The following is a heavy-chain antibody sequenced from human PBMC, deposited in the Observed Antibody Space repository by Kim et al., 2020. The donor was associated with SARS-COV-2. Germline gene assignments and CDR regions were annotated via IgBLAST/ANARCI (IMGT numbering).Heavy chain of an antibody. CDR3: ARDRIRSGYGSGSYPISFGMDV. D-gene: IGHD3-10*01. V-gene: IGHV3-66*02. CDR1: GFTVSNNY. J-gene: IGHJ6*02. CDR2: IYSGGST. Sequence: GGSLRLSCAASGFTVSNNYMSWVRQAPGKGLEWVSVIYSGGSTYYADSVKGRFTISRDNSKNTLYLQMNSLRAEDTAVYYCARDRIRSGYGSGSYPISFGMDVWGQGTTVTVSS.